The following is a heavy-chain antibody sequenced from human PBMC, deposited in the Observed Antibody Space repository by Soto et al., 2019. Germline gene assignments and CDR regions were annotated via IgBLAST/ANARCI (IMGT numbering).Heavy chain of an antibody. CDR2: IIPIFGTA. CDR3: ARDPLGGDYETAYYCYYGMDV. D-gene: IGHD2-21*02. Sequence: QVQLVQSGAEVKKPGSSVKVSCKASGGTFSSYAISWVRQAPGQGLEWMGGIIPIFGTANYAQKFQGRVTITADESTSTAYMELSSLRSEDTAVYYCARDPLGGDYETAYYCYYGMDVWGQGTTVTVSS. CDR1: GGTFSSYA. V-gene: IGHV1-69*01. J-gene: IGHJ6*02.